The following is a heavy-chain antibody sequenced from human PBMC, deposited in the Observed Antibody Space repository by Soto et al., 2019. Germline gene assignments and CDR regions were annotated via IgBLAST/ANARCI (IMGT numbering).Heavy chain of an antibody. V-gene: IGHV4-59*08. D-gene: IGHD1-26*01. Sequence: SETLSLTCTVSGGSISSYYWSWIRQPPGKGLEWIGYIYYSGSTDYDPSLKSRVTISVDTSKNQFSLRLSSVTAADTAVFYCARHASGTQLSWFDPWGQGTLVTVSS. CDR1: GGSISSYY. CDR2: IYYSGST. CDR3: ARHASGTQLSWFDP. J-gene: IGHJ5*02.